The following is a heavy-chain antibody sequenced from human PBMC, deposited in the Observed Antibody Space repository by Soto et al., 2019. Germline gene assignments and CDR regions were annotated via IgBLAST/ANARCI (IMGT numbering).Heavy chain of an antibody. CDR3: AGVSGSYYYGMDV. J-gene: IGHJ6*02. D-gene: IGHD1-26*01. Sequence: SETLSLTCAVYGGSFSGYYWTWIRQPPGTGLEWIGEINHSGSTNYNPSLKSRVTISVDTSKNQFSLKLSSVTAADTAVYYCAGVSGSYYYGMDVWGQGTTVTVS. CDR1: GGSFSGYY. CDR2: INHSGST. V-gene: IGHV4-34*01.